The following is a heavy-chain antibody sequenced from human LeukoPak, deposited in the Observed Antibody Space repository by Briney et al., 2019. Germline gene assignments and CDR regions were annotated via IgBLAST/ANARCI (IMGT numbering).Heavy chain of an antibody. Sequence: SETLSLTCTVSGGSISSGGYYWSWIRQHPGKGLEWIGYIYYSGSTYYNPSLKSRVTISVDTSKNQFSLKLSSVTAADTAVYYCARGRGGYEIVSGIPFLDYWGQGTLVTVSS. CDR2: IYYSGST. J-gene: IGHJ4*02. CDR1: GGSISSGGYY. CDR3: ARGRGGYEIVSGIPFLDY. V-gene: IGHV4-31*03. D-gene: IGHD6-25*01.